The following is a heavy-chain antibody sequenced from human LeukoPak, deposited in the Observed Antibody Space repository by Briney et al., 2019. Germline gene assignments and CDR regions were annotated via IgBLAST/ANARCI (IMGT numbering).Heavy chain of an antibody. CDR2: ITNNGSTI. CDR1: GFTFSSYE. J-gene: IGHJ6*02. D-gene: IGHD6-19*01. CDR3: ARDQWLAYYYHGMDV. Sequence: PGGSLRLSCAASGFTFSSYEMNWVRRAPGKGLEWVSYITNNGSTIYYADSVKGRFTISRDKAENSLYLQMNSLRAEDTAIYYCARDQWLAYYYHGMDVWGQGTTVTVSS. V-gene: IGHV3-48*03.